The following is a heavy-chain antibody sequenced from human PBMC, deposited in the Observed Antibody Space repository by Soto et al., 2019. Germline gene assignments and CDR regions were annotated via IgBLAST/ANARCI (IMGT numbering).Heavy chain of an antibody. D-gene: IGHD6-13*01. CDR2: IYPSDSDT. V-gene: IGHV5-51*01. CDR1: GYSFTTNW. J-gene: IGHJ6*02. Sequence: PGESLKISCKGSGYSFTTNWIGWVRQMPGKGLEWMGIIYPSDSDTRYSPSFQGQVTISADKSISTAYLQWSSLKASDTAMYYCARQYSSSWYGGNGMDVWGQGTTVTVSS. CDR3: ARQYSSSWYGGNGMDV.